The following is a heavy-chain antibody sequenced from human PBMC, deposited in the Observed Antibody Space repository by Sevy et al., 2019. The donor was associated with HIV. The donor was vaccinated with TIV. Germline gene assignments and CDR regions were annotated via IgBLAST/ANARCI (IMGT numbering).Heavy chain of an antibody. J-gene: IGHJ4*02. CDR1: GFTFSSYA. D-gene: IGHD3-22*01. CDR3: ARGGYYDSSGSFDY. V-gene: IGHV3-30*04. Sequence: GGSLRLSCAASGFTFSSYAMHWVRQAPGKGLEWVAVISYDGSNKYYADSVKGRFTISRDNSKNTLYLQMNSLRAEDTAVYYCARGGYYDSSGSFDYWGQRTLVTVSS. CDR2: ISYDGSNK.